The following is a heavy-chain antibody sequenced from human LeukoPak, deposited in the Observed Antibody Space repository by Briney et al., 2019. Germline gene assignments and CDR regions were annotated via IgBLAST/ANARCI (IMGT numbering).Heavy chain of an antibody. J-gene: IGHJ4*02. CDR1: GFTFSSYA. Sequence: GGSLRLSCAASGFTFSSYAMHWVRQAPGKGLEWVAVISYDGSNKYYADSVKGRFTISRDNSKNTLYLQMNSLRAEDTAVYYCARGYSSGYYLDYWGQGTLVTVSS. CDR3: ARGYSSGYYLDY. CDR2: ISYDGSNK. V-gene: IGHV3-30-3*01. D-gene: IGHD3-22*01.